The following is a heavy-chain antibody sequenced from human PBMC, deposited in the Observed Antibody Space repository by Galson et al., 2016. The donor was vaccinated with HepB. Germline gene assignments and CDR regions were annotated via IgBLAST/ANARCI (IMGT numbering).Heavy chain of an antibody. D-gene: IGHD3-10*01. CDR1: GFIFGSYA. J-gene: IGHJ5*02. V-gene: IGHV3-30*04. CDR2: ISHDGKGE. CDR3: VRDGCPSFGDLHNWFGP. Sequence: SLRLSCAASGFIFGSYAMHWVRQPPGKGLEWVARISHDGKGEYYSDSVRGRFTISRDNSKNTLYLEANSLRLDDTAVYSSVRDGCPSFGDLHNWFGPWGQGTLVTVSS.